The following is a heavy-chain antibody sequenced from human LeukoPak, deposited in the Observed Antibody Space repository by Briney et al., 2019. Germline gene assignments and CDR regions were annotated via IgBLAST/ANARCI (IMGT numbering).Heavy chain of an antibody. V-gene: IGHV3-30*02. Sequence: PGGSLRLSCVPSGSTFGMSGMHWVRQAPGKGLDWVAFMGYDGSYEYYSDAVKGRFSISRDNSNKTLYLLMNSLRVEDTAVYFCARALLLTCYYMDVWGNGTTVTVSS. D-gene: IGHD2-15*01. CDR3: ARALLLTCYYMDV. CDR1: GSTFGMSG. CDR2: MGYDGSYE. J-gene: IGHJ6*03.